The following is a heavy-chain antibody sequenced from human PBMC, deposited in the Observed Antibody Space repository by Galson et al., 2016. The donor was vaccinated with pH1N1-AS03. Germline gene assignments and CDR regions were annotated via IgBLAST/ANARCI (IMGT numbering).Heavy chain of an antibody. D-gene: IGHD1-26*01. CDR2: INGDATTT. V-gene: IGHV3-74*01. J-gene: IGHJ4*02. CDR3: ATSLRLRGITFEN. Sequence: SLRLSCAASGFSFSTYWMYWVRQAPGKGLVWLARINGDATTTNYADSVRGRFTISRDNVENSLSLQMNSLTNEDTAVYYCATSLRLRGITFENWGQGILVTVSS. CDR1: GFSFSTYW.